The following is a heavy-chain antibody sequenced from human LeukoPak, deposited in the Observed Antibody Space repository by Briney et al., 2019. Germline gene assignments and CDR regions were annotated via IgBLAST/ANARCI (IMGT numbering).Heavy chain of an antibody. Sequence: ASVKVSCKASGYTSTSYDINWVRQAPGQGLEWMGWINPNSGGTNYAQKFQGRVTMTRDTSISTAYMELSRLRSDDTAVYYCARDDITIFGVVSFDYWGQGTLVTVSS. D-gene: IGHD3-3*01. J-gene: IGHJ4*02. CDR2: INPNSGGT. V-gene: IGHV1-2*02. CDR3: ARDDITIFGVVSFDY. CDR1: GYTSTSYD.